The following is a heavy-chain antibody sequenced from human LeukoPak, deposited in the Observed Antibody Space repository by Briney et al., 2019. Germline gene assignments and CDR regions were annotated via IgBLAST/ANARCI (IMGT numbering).Heavy chain of an antibody. D-gene: IGHD6-19*01. J-gene: IGHJ6*04. Sequence: GGSLRLSCAASGFTFSSYGMHWVRQAPGKGLEWVAVISYDGSNKYYADSVKGRFTISRDNSKNTLYLQMNSLRAEDTAVYYCARDWGSGWYYYYGMDVWGKGTTVTVSS. CDR2: ISYDGSNK. CDR3: ARDWGSGWYYYYGMDV. CDR1: GFTFSSYG. V-gene: IGHV3-30*03.